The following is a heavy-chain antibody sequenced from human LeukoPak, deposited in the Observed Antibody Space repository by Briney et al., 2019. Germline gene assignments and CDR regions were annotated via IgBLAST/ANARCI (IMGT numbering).Heavy chain of an antibody. J-gene: IGHJ4*02. CDR2: ISSSGGST. D-gene: IGHD4-17*01. CDR1: CFTFSSYV. V-gene: IGHV3-23*01. Sequence: GGSLRLSCVSSCFTFSSYVMSGVRQAPGEGLEWGSAISSSGGSTYYADSVRGRFTISSDNSKNTLYLQMNSRRAEDTAVYYCASHYGDYSFFDYWGQGTLVTVSS. CDR3: ASHYGDYSFFDY.